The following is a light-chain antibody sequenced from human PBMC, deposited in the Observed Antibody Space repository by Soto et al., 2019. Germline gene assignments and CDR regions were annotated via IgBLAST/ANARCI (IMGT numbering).Light chain of an antibody. CDR3: QQLNSYRLT. V-gene: IGKV1-9*01. CDR1: QAISSH. CDR2: VAS. Sequence: DIQMTQSPSTLSASVGDRVTITCRASQAISSHLAWYQQKPGKAPKLLVYVASTLQSGVPSRFSGSGSGTDFSLSINSRQPEDFATYYCQQLNSYRLTFGGGTKVDIK. J-gene: IGKJ4*01.